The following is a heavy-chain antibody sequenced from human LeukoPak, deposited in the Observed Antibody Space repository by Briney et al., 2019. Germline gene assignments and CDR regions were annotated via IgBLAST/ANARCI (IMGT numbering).Heavy chain of an antibody. V-gene: IGHV3-30*09. CDR3: ARDSQRLQKTAVLIVVGGNFDY. D-gene: IGHD2-21*01. CDR2: ISYDGRNK. J-gene: IGHJ4*02. CDR1: GFTFSSYA. Sequence: GRSLTLSCAASGFTFSSYAMHWVPQAPGKGLECVAVISYDGRNKYYEDSVKGRFAISRDNCKSTLYLQMNRLRAEDTAVYYCARDSQRLQKTAVLIVVGGNFDYWGQGALSPSPQ.